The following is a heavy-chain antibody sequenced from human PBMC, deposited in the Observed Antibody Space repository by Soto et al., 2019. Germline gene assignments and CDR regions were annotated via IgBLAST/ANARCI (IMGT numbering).Heavy chain of an antibody. Sequence: QVQLVQSGAEVKKPGASMKVSCKASGYTFASHGISWVRQAPGQGLEWMGWISAYNGNTNYAQRLQGRVTMTADTATITAYRELRSLRSDDTAVYYCARDRRDHSTLPGYYYDMDVWGQGTTVTVSS. CDR3: ARDRRDHSTLPGYYYDMDV. V-gene: IGHV1-18*01. CDR1: GYTFASHG. D-gene: IGHD4-4*01. CDR2: ISAYNGNT. J-gene: IGHJ6*02.